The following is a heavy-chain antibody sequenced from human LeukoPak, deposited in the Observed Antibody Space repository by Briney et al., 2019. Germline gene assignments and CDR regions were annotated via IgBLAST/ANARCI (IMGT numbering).Heavy chain of an antibody. D-gene: IGHD6-13*01. V-gene: IGHV3-23*01. CDR2: ITGGGFGT. J-gene: IGHJ4*02. Sequence: GGSLRLSCAASGFTFSNYAMSWVRQAPGKGLEWVSAITGGGFGTYYADSVKGRFTISRDNPKNTLYLQMNSLRAEDTAVYYCARVYSSSWYSGYWGQGTLVTVSS. CDR3: ARVYSSSWYSGY. CDR1: GFTFSNYA.